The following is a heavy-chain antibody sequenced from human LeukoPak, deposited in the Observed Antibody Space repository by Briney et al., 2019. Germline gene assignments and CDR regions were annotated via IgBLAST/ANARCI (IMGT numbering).Heavy chain of an antibody. CDR2: IYYSGST. Sequence: SETLSLTCTVSGGAISSSSYYWGWIRQPPGKGLEWIGNIYYSGSTYYNPSLTSRVTISVDTSKNQFSLKLSSMTAADTAVYYCARLDYGGHYFDYWGQGTLVTVSS. CDR1: GGAISSSSYY. J-gene: IGHJ4*02. CDR3: ARLDYGGHYFDY. D-gene: IGHD4-17*01. V-gene: IGHV4-39*01.